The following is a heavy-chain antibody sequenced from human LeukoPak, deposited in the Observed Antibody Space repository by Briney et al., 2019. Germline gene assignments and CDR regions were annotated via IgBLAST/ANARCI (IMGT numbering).Heavy chain of an antibody. J-gene: IGHJ3*02. CDR3: ARDFSEGAFDI. D-gene: IGHD3-10*01. V-gene: IGHV4-39*07. CDR1: GGSISSGSHY. CDR2: IYYTGST. Sequence: PSETLSLTCTVSGGSISSGSHYWGWIRQPPGKGLEWIWNIYYTGSTYYNPSLKSRVTISIDTSKNQFSLRLSSVTAADTAVYYCARDFSEGAFDIWGQGTMVSVSS.